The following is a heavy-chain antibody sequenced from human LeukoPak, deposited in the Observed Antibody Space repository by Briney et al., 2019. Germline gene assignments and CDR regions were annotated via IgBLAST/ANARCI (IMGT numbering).Heavy chain of an antibody. CDR3: ARAATYYYGSGSATSYWYFDL. J-gene: IGHJ2*01. CDR2: IYYSGST. V-gene: IGHV4-39*07. Sequence: SETLSLTCTVSGGSISSSSYYWGWIRQPPGRGLEWIGSIYYSGSTYYNPSLKSRVTISVDTSKNQFSLKLTSVTAADTAVYYCARAATYYYGSGSATSYWYFDLWGRGTLVTVSS. CDR1: GGSISSSSYY. D-gene: IGHD3-10*01.